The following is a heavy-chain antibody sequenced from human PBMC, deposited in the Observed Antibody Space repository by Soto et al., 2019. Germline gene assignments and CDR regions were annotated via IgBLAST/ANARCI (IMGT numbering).Heavy chain of an antibody. D-gene: IGHD5-12*01. CDR2: IRYDGSNK. CDR3: ARVKQGRGGYDSPFDY. J-gene: IGHJ4*02. CDR1: GFIFSSFG. V-gene: IGHV3-33*03. Sequence: QVQLVESGGGVVQPGGSLRLSCAPSGFIFSSFGMHWVRQAPGKGLEWVAVIRYDGSNKYYGDSVKGRFTISRDNSKNTLYLQMNSRRFEDTAVYYCARVKQGRGGYDSPFDYWGQGTLVTVSS.